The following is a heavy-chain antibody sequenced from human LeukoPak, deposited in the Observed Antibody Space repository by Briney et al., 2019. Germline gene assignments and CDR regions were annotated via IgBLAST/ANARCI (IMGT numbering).Heavy chain of an antibody. CDR3: ARFVTWFGENWFDP. V-gene: IGHV1-8*01. Sequence: ASVKVSCKASGYTFTSYDINWVRQATGQGFEWMGWMNPNSGNTGYAQKFQGRVTMTRNTSISTAYMELSSLRSEDTAVYYCARFVTWFGENWFDPWGQGTLVTVSS. CDR1: GYTFTSYD. D-gene: IGHD3-10*01. CDR2: MNPNSGNT. J-gene: IGHJ5*02.